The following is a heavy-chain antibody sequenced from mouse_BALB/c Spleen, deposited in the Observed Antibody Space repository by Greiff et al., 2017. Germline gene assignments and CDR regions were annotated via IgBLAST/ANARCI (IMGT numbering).Heavy chain of an antibody. Sequence: EVQLQQSGPGLVKPSQSLSLTCTVTGYSITSDYAWNWIRQFPGNKLEWMGYISYSGSTSYNPSLKSRISITRDTSKNQFFLQLNSVTTEDTATYYCARGPDYDAWYFDVWGAGTTVTVSS. V-gene: IGHV3-2*02. D-gene: IGHD2-4*01. CDR2: ISYSGST. CDR1: GYSITSDYA. CDR3: ARGPDYDAWYFDV. J-gene: IGHJ1*01.